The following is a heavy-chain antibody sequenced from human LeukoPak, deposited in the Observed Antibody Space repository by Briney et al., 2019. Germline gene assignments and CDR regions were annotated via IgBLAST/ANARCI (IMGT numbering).Heavy chain of an antibody. J-gene: IGHJ4*02. V-gene: IGHV4-39*07. Sequence: SETLSLTCTVSGGSISSSSYYWGWIRQPPGKGLEWIGSIYYSGSTYYNPSLKSRVTISVDTSKNQFSLKLSSVTAADTAVYYCARERLYGDYGGYYFDYWGQGTLVTVSS. D-gene: IGHD4-17*01. CDR1: GGSISSSSYY. CDR2: IYYSGST. CDR3: ARERLYGDYGGYYFDY.